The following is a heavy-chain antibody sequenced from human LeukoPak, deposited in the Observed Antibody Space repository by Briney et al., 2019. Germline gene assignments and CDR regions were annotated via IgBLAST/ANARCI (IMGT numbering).Heavy chain of an antibody. J-gene: IGHJ4*02. CDR2: INREGNEK. V-gene: IGHV3-7*01. CDR3: ARVGTWELQRVFDF. Sequence: GGSLRLSCATFGFAFSDYWMTWVRQVPGKGLEWVANINREGNEKYYVDSVKGRFTISRDDAKNSVDLQMDSLRVEDTAVYYCARVGTWELQRVFDFWGQGTLVTVSS. D-gene: IGHD1-26*01. CDR1: GFAFSDYW.